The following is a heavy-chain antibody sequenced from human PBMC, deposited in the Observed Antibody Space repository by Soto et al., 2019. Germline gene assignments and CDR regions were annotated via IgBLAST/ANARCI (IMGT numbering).Heavy chain of an antibody. J-gene: IGHJ6*02. Sequence: GGSLRLSCAASGFTFSSYSMSWVRQAPGKGLEWVSSISSSSSYIYYVDSVKGRFTISRDNAKNSLFLQMNSLRAEDTAVYYCARVEGYCSGGSCPSLNWGQGTTVTVSS. V-gene: IGHV3-21*01. D-gene: IGHD2-15*01. CDR3: ARVEGYCSGGSCPSLN. CDR2: ISSSSSYI. CDR1: GFTFSSYS.